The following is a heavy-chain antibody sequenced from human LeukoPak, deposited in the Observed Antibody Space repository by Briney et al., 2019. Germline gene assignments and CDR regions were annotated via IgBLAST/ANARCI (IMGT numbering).Heavy chain of an antibody. J-gene: IGHJ5*02. CDR2: TNHSGST. CDR3: ARVEGSGTNNWFDP. Sequence: SETLSLTCAVYGGSFSGYYWSWIRQPPGKGLEWIGETNHSGSTNYNPSLKSRVTISVDTSKNQFSLKLSSVTAADTAVYYCARVEGSGTNNWFDPWGQGTLVTVSS. V-gene: IGHV4-34*01. CDR1: GGSFSGYY. D-gene: IGHD3-10*01.